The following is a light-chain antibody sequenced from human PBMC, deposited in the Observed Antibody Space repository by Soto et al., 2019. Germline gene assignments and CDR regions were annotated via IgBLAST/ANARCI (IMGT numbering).Light chain of an antibody. Sequence: QSALTQPRSVSGSPGQSVIISCTGTSSDVGGYNYVSWYQQHPGKAPKLMIYDVSQRPSGVPDRFSGSKSANTASLTISGLQAEDEADYYCCSYAGSYTWVFGGGTKLTVL. CDR2: DVS. CDR3: CSYAGSYTWV. V-gene: IGLV2-11*01. CDR1: SSDVGGYNY. J-gene: IGLJ3*02.